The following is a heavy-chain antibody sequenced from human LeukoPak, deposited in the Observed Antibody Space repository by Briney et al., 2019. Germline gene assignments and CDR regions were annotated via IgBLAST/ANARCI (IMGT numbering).Heavy chain of an antibody. CDR2: IYYSGST. CDR3: ASGLLFDY. CDR1: GGSISSSRYY. V-gene: IGHV4-39*01. J-gene: IGHJ4*02. Sequence: SETLSLTCTVSGGSISSSRYYWGWIRQPPGKGPEWIGSIYYSGSTYYNPSLMRRVTISVDTSKNQFSLKLSSVTAADTAVYYCASGLLFDYWGQGTLVTVSS. D-gene: IGHD1-26*01.